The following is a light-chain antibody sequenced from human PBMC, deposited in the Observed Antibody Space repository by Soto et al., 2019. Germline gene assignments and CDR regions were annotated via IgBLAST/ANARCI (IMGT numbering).Light chain of an antibody. Sequence: EIVLTQSPDTLSLSPGERATVSCRASQSVSNNDLAWYQQRPGQAPRLVLYGASTRPTGIPDRFSGSGSGTEFTLTISRLEPEDFAVYYCHHYSRSPPYTFGQGNTLDIK. J-gene: IGKJ2*01. CDR1: QSVSNND. CDR2: GAS. CDR3: HHYSRSPPYT. V-gene: IGKV3-20*01.